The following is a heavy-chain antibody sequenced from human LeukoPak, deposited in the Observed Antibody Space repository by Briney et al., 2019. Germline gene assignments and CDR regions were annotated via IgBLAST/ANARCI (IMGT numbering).Heavy chain of an antibody. V-gene: IGHV3-21*01. CDR1: GFTFTSYN. J-gene: IGHJ4*02. CDR2: ISSSSSYI. D-gene: IGHD2-15*01. CDR3: ARDKDRASAGRCYLPDD. Sequence: GGSRRLASAADGFTFTSYNMSWVRQAAGKVLEWVASISSSSSYINYADSVKDRFTISRDNAKNSVYLQMNSLRAEDTAVYYCARDKDRASAGRCYLPDDWGQGTLVTVSS.